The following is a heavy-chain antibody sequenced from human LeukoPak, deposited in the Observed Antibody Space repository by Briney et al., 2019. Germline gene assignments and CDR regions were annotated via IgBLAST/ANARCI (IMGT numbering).Heavy chain of an antibody. D-gene: IGHD1-26*01. CDR2: IFHGGRT. CDR1: GYSISSDYF. V-gene: IGHV4-38-2*02. CDR3: AREREYYYMDV. J-gene: IGHJ6*03. Sequence: SETLSLTCDVSGYSISSDYFWAWIRQPPGKGLEYIGSIFHGGRTFYNPALQSRLTISEDTSKNRFSLKLSSVTTSDTAVYYCAREREYYYMDVWGKGTTVSVSS.